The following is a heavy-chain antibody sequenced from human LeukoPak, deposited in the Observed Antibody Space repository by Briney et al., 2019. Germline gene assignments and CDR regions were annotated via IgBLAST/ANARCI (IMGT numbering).Heavy chain of an antibody. CDR2: IIPIFGTA. V-gene: IGHV1-69*13. J-gene: IGHJ4*02. CDR3: ARTIAAAGTDFDY. CDR1: GGTFSSYA. Sequence: ASVKVSCKASGGTFSSYAISWVRQAPGQGLEWMGGIIPIFGTANYAQKFQGRVTITADESTSTAYMELSSLRSEDTAVYYCARTIAAAGTDFDYWGQGTLVTVSS. D-gene: IGHD6-13*01.